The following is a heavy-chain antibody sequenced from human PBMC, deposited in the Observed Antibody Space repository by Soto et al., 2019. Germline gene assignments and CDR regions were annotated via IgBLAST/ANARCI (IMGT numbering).Heavy chain of an antibody. D-gene: IGHD2-15*01. J-gene: IGHJ4*02. CDR2: ITGRGEIS. Sequence: GGSLRLSCTGSGPRFSNYAMTWVRQAPGKGLQWVSSITGRGEISYYAESVKGRFTISRDNSRNTLYLQMNSRRADDTAIYYCAARDGRWLPYCYDFWGPGALVTVYS. CDR1: GPRFSNYA. V-gene: IGHV3-23*01. CDR3: AARDGRWLPYCYDF.